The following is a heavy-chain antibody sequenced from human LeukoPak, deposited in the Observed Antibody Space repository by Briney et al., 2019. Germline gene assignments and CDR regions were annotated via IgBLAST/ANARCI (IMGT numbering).Heavy chain of an antibody. CDR1: GFTFSNYA. Sequence: GGSLRLSCAASGFTFSNYAMSWVRQAPGKGLEWVSAITGSGGNTYYADSVKGRFTISRDNSKNTVFLQMNSLRAEDPAVYYCAKWGDYDVLTGYYVSDYWGQGTLVTVSS. V-gene: IGHV3-23*01. CDR3: AKWGDYDVLTGYYVSDY. D-gene: IGHD3-9*01. J-gene: IGHJ4*02. CDR2: ITGSGGNT.